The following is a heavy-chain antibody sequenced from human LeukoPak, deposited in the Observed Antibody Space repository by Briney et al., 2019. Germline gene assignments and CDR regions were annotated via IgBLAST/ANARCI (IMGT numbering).Heavy chain of an antibody. CDR2: ISYDGSNK. CDR1: GFTFSSHA. CDR3: ARDELPLWFGELCPDY. V-gene: IGHV3-30*04. J-gene: IGHJ4*02. D-gene: IGHD3-10*01. Sequence: GRSLRLSCAASGFTFSSHAMHWVRQAPGKGLEWVAVISYDGSNKYYADSVKGRFTISRDNSKNTLYLQMNCLRAEDTAVYYCARDELPLWFGELCPDYWGQGTLVTVSS.